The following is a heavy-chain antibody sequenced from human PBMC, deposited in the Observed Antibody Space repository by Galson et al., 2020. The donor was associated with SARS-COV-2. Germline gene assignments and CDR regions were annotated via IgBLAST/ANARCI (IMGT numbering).Heavy chain of an antibody. CDR2: IKQDGSEN. V-gene: IGHV3-7*01. CDR1: GFTISSYW. Sequence: GGSLRLSCAASGFTISSYWMSWVRQAPGKGLEWVANIKQDGSENYYVDSVKGRFTISSDNAKNSLYLQMNSLRAEDTAVYCWARDAGGVRGSSWYYFDYGSQGTLVTVSS. CDR3: ARDAGGVRGSSWYYFDY. J-gene: IGHJ4*02. D-gene: IGHD6-13*01.